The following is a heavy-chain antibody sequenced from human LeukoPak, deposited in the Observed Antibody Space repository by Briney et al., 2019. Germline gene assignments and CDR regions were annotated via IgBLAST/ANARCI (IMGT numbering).Heavy chain of an antibody. J-gene: IGHJ3*02. CDR2: ISYDGSNK. CDR3: AKDRYSSGWGAAFDI. CDR1: GFTFSDSG. V-gene: IGHV3-30*18. D-gene: IGHD6-19*01. Sequence: GGSLRLSCAASGFTFSDSGMHWVRQAPGKGLEWAALISYDGSNKYYSDSAKGRFTISRSNSKNILYLQMNSVRPEDTGVYYCAKDRYSSGWGAAFDIWGQGTMVTVSS.